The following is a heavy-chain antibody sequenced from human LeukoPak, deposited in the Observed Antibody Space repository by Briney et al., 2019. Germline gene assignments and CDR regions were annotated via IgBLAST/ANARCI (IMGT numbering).Heavy chain of an antibody. CDR2: IYPGDSDT. J-gene: IGHJ5*02. V-gene: IGHV5-51*01. CDR3: ARRANCTTTSCFIWFDP. CDR1: GYSFTSYW. Sequence: GESLKISCKGSGYSFTSYWIGWVRQMPGKGLEWMGIIYPGDSDTRYSPSFQGQVTISADKSISTAYLQWSSLKASDTAIYYCARRANCTTTSCFIWFDPWGQGTLATVSS. D-gene: IGHD2-2*01.